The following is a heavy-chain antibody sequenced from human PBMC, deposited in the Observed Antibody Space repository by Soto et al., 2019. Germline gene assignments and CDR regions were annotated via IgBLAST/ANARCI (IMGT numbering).Heavy chain of an antibody. V-gene: IGHV1-18*01. D-gene: IGHD2-2*01. Sequence: QVQLVQSGAELRKPGASVKVSCKASGYTFTNYGIIWVRQAPGQGLEWMGWISAYNGNTNYARKLRGRVTMTTDTSTSTAYMERRSLRSDDTAVYYCARDNSQLALGPYWYFDLWGRGTLVTVSS. CDR3: ARDNSQLALGPYWYFDL. CDR1: GYTFTNYG. CDR2: ISAYNGNT. J-gene: IGHJ2*01.